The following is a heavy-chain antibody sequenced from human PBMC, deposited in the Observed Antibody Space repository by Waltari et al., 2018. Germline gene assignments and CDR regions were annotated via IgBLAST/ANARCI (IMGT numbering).Heavy chain of an antibody. J-gene: IGHJ4*02. V-gene: IGHV3-9*01. Sequence: SVKGRFTISRDNAKNSLYLQMNSLRAEDTALYYCAKVKATVWDYGDYKRGYYFDYWGQGTLVTVSS. CDR3: AKVKATVWDYGDYKRGYYFDY. D-gene: IGHD4-17*01.